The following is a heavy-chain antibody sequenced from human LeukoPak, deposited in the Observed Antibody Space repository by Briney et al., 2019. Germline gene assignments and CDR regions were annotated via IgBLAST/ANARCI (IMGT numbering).Heavy chain of an antibody. J-gene: IGHJ4*02. CDR2: ISYDGSNK. CDR1: GFTFSSYA. D-gene: IGHD4-17*01. V-gene: IGHV3-30-3*01. Sequence: GGSLRLSCAASGFTFSSYAMHWVRQAPGKGLEWVAVISYDGSNKYYADSVKGRFTISRDNSKNTLYLQMNSLRAEDTAVYYCAYGDYEYWGQGTLVTVSS. CDR3: AYGDYEY.